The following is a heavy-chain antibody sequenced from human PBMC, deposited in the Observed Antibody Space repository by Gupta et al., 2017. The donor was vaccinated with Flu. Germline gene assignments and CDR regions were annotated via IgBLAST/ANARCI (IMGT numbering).Heavy chain of an antibody. CDR2: ISSSGYTI. CDR1: GFTFSSYE. CDR3: ASSLDTTNLGYYGMDG. J-gene: IGHJ6*02. D-gene: IGHD5-18*01. Sequence: EVQLVESGGGLVQPGGSLRLSCAASGFTFSSYEMNWVRQAPGKGLEWVSYISSSGYTIYYADSVKGRFTISRDNAKNSLYLQMNSLRAEDTAVYYCASSLDTTNLGYYGMDGWGQGTTVTVAS. V-gene: IGHV3-48*03.